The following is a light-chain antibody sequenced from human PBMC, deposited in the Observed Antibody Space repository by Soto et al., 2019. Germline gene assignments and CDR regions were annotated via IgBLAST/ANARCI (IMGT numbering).Light chain of an antibody. CDR3: QSYDSSLSGHVI. Sequence: QSVLTQPPSMSGAPGQRVTISCPGSSSNIGAGYDVHWYQQLPGTAPKLLIYGNTNRPSGVPDRFSGSKSGTSASLAITGLQVQDEADYYCQSYDSSLSGHVIFGGGTKLTVL. V-gene: IGLV1-40*01. CDR1: SSNIGAGYD. CDR2: GNT. J-gene: IGLJ2*01.